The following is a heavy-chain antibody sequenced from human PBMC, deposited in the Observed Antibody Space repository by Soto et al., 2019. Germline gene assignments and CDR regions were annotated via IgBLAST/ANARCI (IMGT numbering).Heavy chain of an antibody. CDR3: ARTYYYDSSGYYPDY. CDR2: IIPIFGTA. J-gene: IGHJ4*02. CDR1: GGTFSSYA. D-gene: IGHD3-22*01. V-gene: IGHV1-69*13. Sequence: WPPVKVSCKASGGTFSSYAISWVRQAPGQGLEWMGGIIPIFGTANYAQKFQGRVTITADESTSTAYMELSSLRSEDTAVYYCARTYYYDSSGYYPDYWGQGTLVTVSS.